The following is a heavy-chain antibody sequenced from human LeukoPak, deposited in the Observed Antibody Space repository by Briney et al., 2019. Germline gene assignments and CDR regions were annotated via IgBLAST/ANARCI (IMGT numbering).Heavy chain of an antibody. Sequence: GGSLRLSCAASGFTLSGSGMHWVRQAPGKGLEWVAFIRYHGSDKFYADSVKGRFTISRDNSKNTLYLQMNSLRPEDTSVYYRARSPTSWYFDYWGQGTLVTVSS. CDR2: IRYHGSDK. J-gene: IGHJ4*02. CDR3: ARSPTSWYFDY. D-gene: IGHD2-2*01. CDR1: GFTLSGSG. V-gene: IGHV3-30*02.